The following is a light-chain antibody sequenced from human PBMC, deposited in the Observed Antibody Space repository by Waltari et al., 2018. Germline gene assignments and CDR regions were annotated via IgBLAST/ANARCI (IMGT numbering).Light chain of an antibody. CDR2: EVS. V-gene: IGLV2-14*01. Sequence: QSALTQPASVSGSPGQSITISCTGTSSDVGGYNSVSWYQQHPGKATKLMIYEVSNRPSGVSNRVSGSKSGNTASLTISGLQAEDEADYYCSSYTSSSTVVFGGGTKLTVL. J-gene: IGLJ2*01. CDR1: SSDVGGYNS. CDR3: SSYTSSSTVV.